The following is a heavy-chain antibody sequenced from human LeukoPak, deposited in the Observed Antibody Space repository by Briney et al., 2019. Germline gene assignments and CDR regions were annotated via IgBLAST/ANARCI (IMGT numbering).Heavy chain of an antibody. J-gene: IGHJ4*02. CDR2: INYSGST. Sequence: PSETLSLTCTVSSGSINTYYWSWIRQPPGKGLEWIGYINYSGSTNYNPSLKSRVTISLDTSKNQFSLKLSSVTASDTAIFYCARQGGWGGAASLIEYWGQGTLVTVSS. D-gene: IGHD1-26*01. V-gene: IGHV4-59*08. CDR3: ARQGGWGGAASLIEY. CDR1: SGSINTYY.